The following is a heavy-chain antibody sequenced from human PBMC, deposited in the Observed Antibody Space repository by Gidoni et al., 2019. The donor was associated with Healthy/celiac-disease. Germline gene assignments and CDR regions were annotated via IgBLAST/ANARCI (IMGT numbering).Heavy chain of an antibody. D-gene: IGHD2-21*02. Sequence: EVQRVESGGGMVKPGGSLRLSWSASGFTFSSYRMNWVRQAPGKGLGGVSSISSSSSYIDYADSVKGRFTSSRDNAKNSLYLQMNSLRAEYTAVYYCAIKYGGNSEGLGYWGQGTLVTVSS. CDR2: ISSSSSYI. CDR3: AIKYGGNSEGLGY. CDR1: GFTFSSYR. V-gene: IGHV3-21*01. J-gene: IGHJ4*02.